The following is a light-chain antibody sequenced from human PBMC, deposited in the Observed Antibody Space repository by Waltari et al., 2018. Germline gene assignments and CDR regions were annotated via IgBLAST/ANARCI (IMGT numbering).Light chain of an antibody. CDR2: GAS. CDR1: QTVRTTY. Sequence: IVLTQSPGTLSLSPGQRATLSCRASQTVRTTYLAWYQQKPGQAPTLVIYGASSRAAGIPDRFSGSGSGTDFSLTINSLEPEDFAVYYCQQYDISPLTFGGGTKVEIK. J-gene: IGKJ4*01. CDR3: QQYDISPLT. V-gene: IGKV3-20*01.